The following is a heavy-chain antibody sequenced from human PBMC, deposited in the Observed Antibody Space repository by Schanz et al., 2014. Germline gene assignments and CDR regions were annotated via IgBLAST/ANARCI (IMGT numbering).Heavy chain of an antibody. Sequence: VQLVESGGGVVQPGRSLRLSCAASGFTFSDYYMVWIRQAPGKGLEWVANIKQDGIEKYYVDSVKGRFTISRDNAKNSLYLQMNSLTAEDTAVYYCATQYCSGTTCYTDSWDHWGQGTLVTVSS. CDR3: ATQYCSGTTCYTDSWDH. D-gene: IGHD2-2*02. CDR1: GFTFSDYY. CDR2: IKQDGIEK. J-gene: IGHJ4*01. V-gene: IGHV3-7*01.